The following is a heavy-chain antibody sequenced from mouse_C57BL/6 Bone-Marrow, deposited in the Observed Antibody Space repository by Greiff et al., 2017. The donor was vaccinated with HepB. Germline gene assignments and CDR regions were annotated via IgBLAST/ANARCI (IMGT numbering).Heavy chain of an antibody. J-gene: IGHJ2*01. V-gene: IGHV1-64*01. CDR2: IHPNSGST. Sequence: QVQLKQPGAELVKPGASVKLSCKASGYTFTSYWMHWVKQRPGQGLEWIGMIHPNSGSTNYNEKFKSKATLTVDKSSSTAYMQLSSLTSEDSAVYSCARSDWRITTVYWGQGTTLTVSS. CDR1: GYTFTSYW. D-gene: IGHD1-1*01. CDR3: ARSDWRITTVY.